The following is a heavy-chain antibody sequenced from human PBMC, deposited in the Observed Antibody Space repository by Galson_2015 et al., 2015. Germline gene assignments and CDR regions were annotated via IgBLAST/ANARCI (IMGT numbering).Heavy chain of an antibody. CDR1: GGTFSSYA. CDR2: IIPIFGTA. Sequence: SVKVSCKASGGTFSSYAISWVRQAPGQGLEWMGGIIPIFGTANYAQKFQGRVTITADESTSTAYMELSSLRSEDTAVYDCARRYSYALGPFDYWGQGTLVTVSS. D-gene: IGHD5-18*01. J-gene: IGHJ4*02. V-gene: IGHV1-69*13. CDR3: ARRYSYALGPFDY.